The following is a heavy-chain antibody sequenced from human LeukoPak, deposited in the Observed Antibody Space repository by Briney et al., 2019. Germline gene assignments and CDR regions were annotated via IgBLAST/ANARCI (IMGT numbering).Heavy chain of an antibody. CDR2: ICGSGGST. J-gene: IGHJ4*02. Sequence: GGSLRLSCTTSGFTFADYPLSWFRQAPGKGLEWVSAICGSGGSTYYADSVKGRFTISRDNSKNTLYLQMNSLRVEDTAMYYCARDGSDWGQGILVTVSS. D-gene: IGHD6-19*01. CDR1: GFTFADYP. CDR3: ARDGSD. V-gene: IGHV3-23*01.